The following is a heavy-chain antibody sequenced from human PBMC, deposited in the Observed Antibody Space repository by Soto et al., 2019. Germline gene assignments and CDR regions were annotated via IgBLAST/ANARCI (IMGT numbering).Heavy chain of an antibody. J-gene: IGHJ4*02. Sequence: QVQLVESGGGVVQPGRSLRLSCAASGFTFSSYGMHWVRQAPGKGLEWVAVIWYDGSNKYYADSVKGRFTISRDDSKNTLYLQMNSLRAGDTAVFYCARALTGIAYWGQGTLVTVSS. V-gene: IGHV3-33*01. CDR1: GFTFSSYG. CDR3: ARALTGIAY. D-gene: IGHD1-20*01. CDR2: IWYDGSNK.